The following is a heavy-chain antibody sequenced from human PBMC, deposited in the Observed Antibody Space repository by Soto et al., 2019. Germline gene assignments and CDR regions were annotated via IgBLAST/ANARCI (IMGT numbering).Heavy chain of an antibody. CDR1: GFTFSSYA. CDR3: AKVRRGAPRPRYYYYGMDV. Sequence: GGSLRLSCAASGFTFSSYAMSWVRQAPGKGLEWVSAISGSGGSTNYADSVKGRFTISRDNSKNTLYLQMNSLRAEDTAVYYCAKVRRGAPRPRYYYYGMDVWGQGTTVTVSS. CDR2: ISGSGGST. V-gene: IGHV3-23*01. J-gene: IGHJ6*02. D-gene: IGHD1-26*01.